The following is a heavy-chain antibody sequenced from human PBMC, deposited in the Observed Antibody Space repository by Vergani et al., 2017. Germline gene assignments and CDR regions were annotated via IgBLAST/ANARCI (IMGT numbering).Heavy chain of an antibody. V-gene: IGHV4-61*01. CDR1: GASVNRANYY. CDR3: ARARGGYSGYDPDYYYYGMDV. J-gene: IGHJ6*02. D-gene: IGHD5-12*01. Sequence: QVQLQESGPGLVKPSETLSLTCTVSGASVNRANYYWSWIRQTPGTGLEWIGFIYHSGGTSYSPSLKSRVTISLDTSKNQFSLKLSSVTAADTAVYYCARARGGYSGYDPDYYYYGMDVWGQGTTVTVSS. CDR2: IYHSGGT.